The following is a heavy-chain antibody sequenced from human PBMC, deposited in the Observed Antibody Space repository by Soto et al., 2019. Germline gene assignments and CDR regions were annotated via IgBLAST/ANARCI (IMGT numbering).Heavy chain of an antibody. CDR3: ARGITLMSVVQSDAPAKYYFDS. V-gene: IGHV4-34*01. D-gene: IGHD3-22*01. Sequence: KTSETLSLTCAVYGGSFSGYYWTWIRQSPGKGLEWIGEINHSGSTNYNPSLKSRVTLSVGTSKNQFSLRLSSMTAADTAVYYCARGITLMSVVQSDAPAKYYFDSWGQGTLVTVSS. CDR2: INHSGST. CDR1: GGSFSGYY. J-gene: IGHJ4*02.